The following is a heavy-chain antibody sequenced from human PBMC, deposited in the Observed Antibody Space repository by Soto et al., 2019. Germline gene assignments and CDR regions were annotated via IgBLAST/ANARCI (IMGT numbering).Heavy chain of an antibody. J-gene: IGHJ4*02. CDR1: GGSISSYY. CDR3: ARYKTYNTSGIDY. V-gene: IGHV4-59*08. Sequence: LSLTCTVSGGSISSYYWSWIRQPPGKGLEWIGYIYYSGITNYNPSLKSRVTISVDTSKNQFSLKLSSVTAADTAVYYCARYKTYNTSGIDYWGQGTLVTVSS. D-gene: IGHD3-22*01. CDR2: IYYSGIT.